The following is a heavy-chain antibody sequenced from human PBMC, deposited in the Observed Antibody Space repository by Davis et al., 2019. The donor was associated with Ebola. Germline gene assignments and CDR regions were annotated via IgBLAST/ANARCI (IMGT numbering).Heavy chain of an antibody. D-gene: IGHD3-3*01. J-gene: IGHJ6*04. CDR3: AREEITIFGVVTPTGYYYYYYGMDV. CDR1: GYTFTSYG. CDR2: INPSGGST. Sequence: ASVKVSCKASGYTFTSYGISWVRQAPGQGLEWMGIINPSGGSTSYAQKFQGRVTMTRDTSTSTVYMELSSLRSEDTAVYYCAREEITIFGVVTPTGYYYYYYGMDVWGKGTTVTVSS. V-gene: IGHV1-46*01.